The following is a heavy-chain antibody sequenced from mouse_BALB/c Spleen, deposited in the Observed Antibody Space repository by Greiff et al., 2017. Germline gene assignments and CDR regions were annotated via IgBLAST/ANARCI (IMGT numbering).Heavy chain of an antibody. D-gene: IGHD2-14*01. J-gene: IGHJ2*01. CDR1: GYSITSGYY. CDR2: ISYDGSN. V-gene: IGHV3-6*02. Sequence: EVQRVESGPGLVKPSQSLSLTCSVTGYSITSGYYWNWIRQFPGNKLEWMGYISYDGSNNYNPSLKNRISITRDTSKNQFFLKLNSVTTEDTATYYCARRKVRGFDYWGQGTTLTVSS. CDR3: ARRKVRGFDY.